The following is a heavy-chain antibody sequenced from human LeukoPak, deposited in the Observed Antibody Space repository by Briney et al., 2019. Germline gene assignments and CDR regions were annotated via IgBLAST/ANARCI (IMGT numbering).Heavy chain of an antibody. D-gene: IGHD4-17*01. CDR1: GGSISSGNW. J-gene: IGHJ4*02. V-gene: IGHV4-4*02. Sequence: KPSGTLSLTCAVSGGSISSGNWWSWVRQPPGKGLEWIGEIYRSGSTSYSATLKSRVAMSVDTSRNQLSLKLTSVTAADTAVYYCTRNGAYSLDHWGQGTLVTVSS. CDR2: IYRSGST. CDR3: TRNGAYSLDH.